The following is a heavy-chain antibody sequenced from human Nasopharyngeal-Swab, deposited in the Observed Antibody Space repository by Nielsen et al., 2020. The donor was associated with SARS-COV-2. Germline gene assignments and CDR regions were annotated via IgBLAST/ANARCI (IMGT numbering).Heavy chain of an antibody. J-gene: IGHJ4*02. D-gene: IGHD6-13*01. Sequence: GVLKISCAASGFTFSSYWMTWVRQAPGKGLEWVANIKQDGSEKYYVDSVKGRFTISRDNAKNSLYLQMNSLRAEDTAVYYCARVGGSSWYFDYWGQGTLVTVSS. CDR3: ARVGGSSWYFDY. CDR1: GFTFSSYW. V-gene: IGHV3-7*01. CDR2: IKQDGSEK.